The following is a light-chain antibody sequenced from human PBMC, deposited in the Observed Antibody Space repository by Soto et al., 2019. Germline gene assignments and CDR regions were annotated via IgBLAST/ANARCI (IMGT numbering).Light chain of an antibody. CDR3: CSYAGSYIYV. CDR2: DVT. Sequence: QSVLTQPRSVSGSPGQSVTISCTGTSSDVGGWNYVSWYQHHPGKAPKFIIYDVTKRPSGVPDRFSGSKSGNTASLTISGLQAQHEADYYCCSYAGSYIYVFGTGTKVTVL. J-gene: IGLJ1*01. V-gene: IGLV2-11*01. CDR1: SSDVGGWNY.